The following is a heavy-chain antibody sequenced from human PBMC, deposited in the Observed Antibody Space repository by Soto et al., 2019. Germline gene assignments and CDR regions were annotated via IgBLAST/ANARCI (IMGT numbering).Heavy chain of an antibody. CDR2: INPNSGGT. J-gene: IGHJ4*02. V-gene: IGHV1-2*04. Sequence: GASVKVSCKASGYTFTGYYMHWVRQAPGQGLEWMGWINPNSGGTNYAQKFQGWVTMTRGTSISTAYMELSRLRSDDTAVYYCARGGGAWGSSATPYYFDYWGQGTLVTVSS. D-gene: IGHD6-25*01. CDR1: GYTFTGYY. CDR3: ARGGGAWGSSATPYYFDY.